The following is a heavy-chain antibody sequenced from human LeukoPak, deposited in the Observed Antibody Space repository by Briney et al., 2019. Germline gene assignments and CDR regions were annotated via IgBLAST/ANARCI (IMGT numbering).Heavy chain of an antibody. CDR3: ARAPRPERILSVISAFDI. CDR2: IYYSGST. V-gene: IGHV4-59*01. Sequence: SETLSLTCTVSGGSICSYYWSWIRQPPGKGLEWIGYIYYSGSTNYNPSLKSRVTISVDTSKNQFSLKLSSVTAADTAVYYCARAPRPERILSVISAFDIWGQGTMVTVSS. J-gene: IGHJ3*02. CDR1: GGSICSYY. D-gene: IGHD2-15*01.